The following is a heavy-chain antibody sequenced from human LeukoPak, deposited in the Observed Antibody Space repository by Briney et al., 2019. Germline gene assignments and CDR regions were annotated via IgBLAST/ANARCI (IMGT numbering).Heavy chain of an antibody. Sequence: AGGSLRLSCAASGFTFSSYSMNWVRQAPGKGLEWVSAISGSGGSTYYADSVKGRFTISRGNSKNTLYLQMNSLRAEDTAVYYCAKDGLYCSGGSCYGPPYNWFDPWGQGTLVTVSS. CDR2: ISGSGGST. D-gene: IGHD2-15*01. V-gene: IGHV3-23*01. CDR3: AKDGLYCSGGSCYGPPYNWFDP. CDR1: GFTFSSYS. J-gene: IGHJ5*02.